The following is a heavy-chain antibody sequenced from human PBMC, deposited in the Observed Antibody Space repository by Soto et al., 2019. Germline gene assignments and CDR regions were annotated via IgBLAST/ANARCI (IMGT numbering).Heavy chain of an antibody. D-gene: IGHD6-13*01. CDR3: ARGGEXIAWSPARMDX. CDR1: GYTFTSYH. V-gene: IGHV1-8*01. Sequence: AASVKVSCKASGYTFTSYHITWERQATGQGLEWMGWMNPNSGNTGYAQKFQGRVTMTRNTSISTAYMELSSLRSEDTAVYYCARGGEXIAWSPARMDXWGQGTTVTXSS. CDR2: MNPNSGNT. J-gene: IGHJ6*02.